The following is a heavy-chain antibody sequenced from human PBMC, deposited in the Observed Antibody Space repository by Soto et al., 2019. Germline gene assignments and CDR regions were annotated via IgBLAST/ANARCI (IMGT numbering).Heavy chain of an antibody. Sequence: SETLSLTCAVSGGSISSSNWWICVRQPPGKGLEWIGEIYHSGSTNYNPSLKSRVTISVDKSKNQFSLKLSPVTAADTAVYYCARATLPRYCSSTSCQRRFNWFDPWGQGTLVTVSS. D-gene: IGHD2-2*01. CDR2: IYHSGST. V-gene: IGHV4-4*02. CDR1: GGSISSSNW. J-gene: IGHJ5*02. CDR3: ARATLPRYCSSTSCQRRFNWFDP.